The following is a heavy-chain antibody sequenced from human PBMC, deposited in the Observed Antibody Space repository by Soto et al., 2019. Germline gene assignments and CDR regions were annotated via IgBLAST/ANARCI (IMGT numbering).Heavy chain of an antibody. D-gene: IGHD3-22*01. CDR2: IYYSGST. J-gene: IGHJ4*02. Sequence: SETLSLTCTASGGSISSYYWSWIRQPPGKGLEWIGYIYYSGSTNYNSSLKSRVTISVDTSKNQLSLKLSSVTAADTAVYYCARAKYYHDSSGYYGYYFDYWGQGTLVTV. V-gene: IGHV4-59*01. CDR3: ARAKYYHDSSGYYGYYFDY. CDR1: GGSISSYY.